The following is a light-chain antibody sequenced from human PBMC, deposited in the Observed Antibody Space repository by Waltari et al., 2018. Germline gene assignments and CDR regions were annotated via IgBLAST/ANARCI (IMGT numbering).Light chain of an antibody. J-gene: IGLJ3*02. CDR2: EVR. V-gene: IGLV2-23*02. CDR3: CCLYAGSSRRV. CDR1: SSAAGTYNL. Sequence: QSAPTQPVPVSGSPGQPITIPCTGTSSAAGTYNLVHRYQHNPGTAPKLLLYEVRKRPSGVSNRFSGSKSGNTASLTISGLQAEDEADYYCCCLYAGSSRRVFGGGTKLTVL.